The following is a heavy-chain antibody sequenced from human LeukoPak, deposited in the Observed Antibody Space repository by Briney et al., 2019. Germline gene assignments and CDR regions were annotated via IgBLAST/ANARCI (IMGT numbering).Heavy chain of an antibody. V-gene: IGHV1-2*06. D-gene: IGHD3-16*02. Sequence: ASVKVSCKASGYTFTVYYMHWVRQAPGQGLEWMGRINPNSGGANYAQKFQGRVTMTRDTSISTAYMELSRLRSDDTAVYSCARVAITFGGVIGIPDYWGQGTLVTVSS. CDR1: GYTFTVYY. CDR2: INPNSGGA. CDR3: ARVAITFGGVIGIPDY. J-gene: IGHJ4*02.